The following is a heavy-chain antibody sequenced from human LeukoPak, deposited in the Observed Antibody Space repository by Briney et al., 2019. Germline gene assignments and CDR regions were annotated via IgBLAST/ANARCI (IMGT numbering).Heavy chain of an antibody. D-gene: IGHD6-19*01. V-gene: IGHV1-8*01. CDR2: LRPNSGQT. CDR3: TRGNGVAGDY. Sequence: GASVKVSCKASGYTFTTYDINWVRQATGQGLEWMGWLRPNSGQTAYAQKFQGRVTMTRDISISTFYLELSSLTSEDTAVYYCTRGNGVAGDYWGQGTLVTVSS. J-gene: IGHJ4*02. CDR1: GYTFTTYD.